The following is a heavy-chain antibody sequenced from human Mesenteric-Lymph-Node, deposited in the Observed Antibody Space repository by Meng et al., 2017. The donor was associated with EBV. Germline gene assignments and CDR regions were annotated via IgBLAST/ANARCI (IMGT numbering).Heavy chain of an antibody. J-gene: IGHJ4*02. D-gene: IGHD5-12*01. CDR3: ARGLSGYSGYDY. V-gene: IGHV2-26*01. Sequence: QVTLKESGPVLVKPTETLTVTCTVSGFSLSNAGMGVGWICQPPGKALEWLAHIVSNDENRYSTSLKSRLTISKDTSKSQVVLTMTNVDPMDTATYYCARGLSGYSGYDYWGQGTLVTVSS. CDR2: IVSNDEN. CDR1: GFSLSNAGMG.